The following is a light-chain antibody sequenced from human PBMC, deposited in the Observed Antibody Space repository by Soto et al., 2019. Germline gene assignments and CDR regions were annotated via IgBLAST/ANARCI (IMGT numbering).Light chain of an antibody. J-gene: IGKJ4*01. CDR1: QSISSY. Sequence: DIQMTQSPSSLSASVGDRVTITCRASQSISSYLYWYQQKPGKAPKLMVFAAYSLQSGVPSRFSGSGSGTDFTLTISSLQHEDFETYYCQQSYSPPPTFGGGTKVDIK. CDR3: QQSYSPPPT. V-gene: IGKV1-39*01. CDR2: AAY.